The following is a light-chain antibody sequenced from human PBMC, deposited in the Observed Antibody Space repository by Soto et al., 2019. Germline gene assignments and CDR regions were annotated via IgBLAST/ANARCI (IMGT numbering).Light chain of an antibody. V-gene: IGKV3-20*01. CDR2: GTS. Sequence: EIVLTQSPGTLSLSPGERATLSCRASQSISSSYLAWYQQKPGQAPRLLIYGTSTRATGIPDRFSGSGSGTDFTLAVSRLEPEDFAVYYCQQYGSSLSITFGQGTLLEIK. CDR3: QQYGSSLSIT. CDR1: QSISSSY. J-gene: IGKJ5*01.